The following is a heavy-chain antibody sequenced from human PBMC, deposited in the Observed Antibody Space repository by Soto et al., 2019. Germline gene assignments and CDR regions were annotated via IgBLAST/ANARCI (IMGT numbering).Heavy chain of an antibody. CDR3: ARYYDSSGNFDY. Sequence: QVQLQESGPGLVKPSQTLSLTCTVSGGSISSGDYYWSWIRQPPGKGLEWIGYIYYSGRTYYNPSLQIRVTISVDTSKNQLSLKLSSVTAADTAVYYCARYYDSSGNFDYWGQGTLVTVSS. J-gene: IGHJ4*02. V-gene: IGHV4-30-4*01. D-gene: IGHD3-22*01. CDR2: IYYSGRT. CDR1: GGSISSGDYY.